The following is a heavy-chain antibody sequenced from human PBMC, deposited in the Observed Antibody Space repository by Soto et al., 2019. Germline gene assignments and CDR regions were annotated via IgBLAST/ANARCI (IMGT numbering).Heavy chain of an antibody. J-gene: IGHJ4*02. CDR1: GVSISTYY. CDR2: ISYSGRT. D-gene: IGHD2-15*01. Sequence: SETLSLTCTVSGVSISTYYWIWIRQPPGKGLEWIGYISYSGRTNYNPSLKSRVTISVDTSKNQFSLRLSSVTAADTAVYYCARMGYCSGGTCYWVFFDYWGQGTLVTVSS. CDR3: ARMGYCSGGTCYWVFFDY. V-gene: IGHV4-59*01.